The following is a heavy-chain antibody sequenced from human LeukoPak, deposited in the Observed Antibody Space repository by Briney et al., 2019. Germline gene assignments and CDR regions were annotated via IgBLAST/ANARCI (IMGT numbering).Heavy chain of an antibody. V-gene: IGHV3-30*03. J-gene: IGHJ4*02. CDR1: GSISRSYW. D-gene: IGHD3-10*01. CDR3: ARAPSGGFDY. CDR2: ISYDGSNK. Sequence: GGSLRLSCVASGSISRSYWMHWVRQAPGKGLEWVAVISYDGSNKYYADSVKGRFTISRDNSKNTLYLQMNSLRAEDTAVYYCARAPSGGFDYWGQGALVTVSS.